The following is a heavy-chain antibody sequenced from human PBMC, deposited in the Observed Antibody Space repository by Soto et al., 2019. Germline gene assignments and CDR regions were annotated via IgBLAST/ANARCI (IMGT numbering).Heavy chain of an antibody. Sequence: PSETLSLTCAVYGGSFSGYYWSWIRQPPGKGLEWIGEINHSGSTNYNPSLKSRVTISVDTSKNQFSLKLSSVTAADTAVYYCARGLQPGVTMVRGGMDVCGQGTTVTVSS. CDR1: GGSFSGYY. D-gene: IGHD3-10*01. V-gene: IGHV4-34*01. J-gene: IGHJ6*02. CDR2: INHSGST. CDR3: ARGLQPGVTMVRGGMDV.